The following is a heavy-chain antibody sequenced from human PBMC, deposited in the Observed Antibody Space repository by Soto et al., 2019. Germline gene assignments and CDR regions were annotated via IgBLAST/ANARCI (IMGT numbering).Heavy chain of an antibody. J-gene: IGHJ4*02. CDR1: GITVSSNY. D-gene: IGHD3-16*01. Sequence: GGSLRLSCAASGITVSSNYMSWVLQAPGKGLEWVSVIYTDGSTYYADSVKGRFTISRDNSKNTLYLQMNSLRAEDTAVYYCARVREGRGSYFDYWGQGTQVTVSS. V-gene: IGHV3-53*01. CDR3: ARVREGRGSYFDY. CDR2: IYTDGST.